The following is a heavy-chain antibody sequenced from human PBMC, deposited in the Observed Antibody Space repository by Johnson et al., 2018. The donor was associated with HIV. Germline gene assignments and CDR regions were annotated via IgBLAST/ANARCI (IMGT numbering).Heavy chain of an antibody. J-gene: IGHJ3*02. D-gene: IGHD3-22*01. CDR1: GFTFSSYA. CDR2: ISSDESNK. V-gene: IGHV3-30*04. CDR3: ARDRGYWDAFEI. Sequence: QVQLVESGGGVVQPGRSLRLSCAASGFTFSSYAMHWVRQAPGKGLEWVAVISSDESNKYYADSVKGRFSISRDNAKNSLYLQMNSLRAEDTAVDYCARDRGYWDAFEIWGQGTMGTVSS.